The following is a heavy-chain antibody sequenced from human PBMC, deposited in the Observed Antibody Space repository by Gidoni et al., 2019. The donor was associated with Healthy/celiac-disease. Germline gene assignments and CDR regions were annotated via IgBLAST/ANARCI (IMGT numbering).Heavy chain of an antibody. CDR3: ARAYCSGGSCYSLLSWFDP. D-gene: IGHD2-15*01. J-gene: IGHJ5*02. CDR1: GGTFSSYA. V-gene: IGHV1-69*09. Sequence: QVQLVQSGAAVKKPGSSVTVSCKASGGTFSSYAISWVRQAPGQGLEWMGRIIPILGIANYEQKFQGRVTITADKSTSTAYMELSSLRSEDTAVYYCARAYCSGGSCYSLLSWFDPWGQGTLVTVSS. CDR2: IIPILGIA.